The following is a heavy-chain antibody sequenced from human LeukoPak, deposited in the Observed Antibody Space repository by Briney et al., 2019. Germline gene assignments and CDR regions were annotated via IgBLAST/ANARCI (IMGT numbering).Heavy chain of an antibody. Sequence: PGGSLRLSCAASGFTFSSYAMSWVRQAPGKGLEWVSAISGSGGSTYYADSVKGRFTISRDNSKNTLYLQMNSLRAEDTAVYYCAKDLVYLGYCSSTSCYAYAIDIWGQGTMVTVSS. D-gene: IGHD2-2*01. V-gene: IGHV3-23*01. CDR2: ISGSGGST. CDR1: GFTFSSYA. J-gene: IGHJ3*02. CDR3: AKDLVYLGYCSSTSCYAYAIDI.